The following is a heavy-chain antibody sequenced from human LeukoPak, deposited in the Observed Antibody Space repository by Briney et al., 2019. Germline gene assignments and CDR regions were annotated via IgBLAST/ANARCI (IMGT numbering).Heavy chain of an antibody. CDR1: GYTFTSYD. CDR2: MNPNSGNT. CDR3: ARAKRSYYDSSVWYFDY. Sequence: ASVKVSCKASGYTFTSYDINWVRQATGQGLEWMGWMNPNSGNTGYAQKFQGRVTMTRNTSISTAYMELSSLRSEDTAVYYCARAKRSYYDSSVWYFDYWGQGTLVTVSS. V-gene: IGHV1-8*01. J-gene: IGHJ4*02. D-gene: IGHD3-22*01.